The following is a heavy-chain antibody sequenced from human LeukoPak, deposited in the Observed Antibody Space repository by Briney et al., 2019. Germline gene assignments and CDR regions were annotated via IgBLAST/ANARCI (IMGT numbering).Heavy chain of an antibody. D-gene: IGHD2-2*02. CDR1: GFTFSSYA. V-gene: IGHV3-23*01. Sequence: GGSVRLSCAASGFTFSSYAMNWLRQAPGKGLEWVSAISYNSASIYYADSVKGRFTISRDNSKNTLYLQMDSLSADDTAVCFCARSQPAAISWFDPWGQGTLVAVSS. CDR2: ISYNSASI. CDR3: ARSQPAAISWFDP. J-gene: IGHJ5*02.